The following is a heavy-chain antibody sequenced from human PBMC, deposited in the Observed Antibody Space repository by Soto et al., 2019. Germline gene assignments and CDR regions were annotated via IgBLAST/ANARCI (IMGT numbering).Heavy chain of an antibody. CDR1: GFSLSTSGVG. CDR2: IYWDDDE. CDR3: AHRPSIAVAGTNDFDY. D-gene: IGHD6-19*01. Sequence: SGPTLVNPTQTLTLTCTFSGFSLSTSGVGVGWIRQPPGKALEWLALIYWDDDERYSPSLKNRLTITKDTSKNQVVLTMTNMDPVDTATYYCAHRPSIAVAGTNDFDYWGQGTLVTVPQ. J-gene: IGHJ4*02. V-gene: IGHV2-5*02.